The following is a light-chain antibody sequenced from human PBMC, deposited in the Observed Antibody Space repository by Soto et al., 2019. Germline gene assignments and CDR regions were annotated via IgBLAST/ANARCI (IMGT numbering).Light chain of an antibody. CDR3: QQYAGSPRT. Sequence: IVLTQSPATLSLSPGERATLSCRASQSVGNSLAWYQERPGQAPRLLIYDASNRATGIPPRFSGSGSGTDFTLTISSLEPEDFAIYYCQQYAGSPRTFGQGTKVDIK. CDR1: QSVGNS. CDR2: DAS. J-gene: IGKJ1*01. V-gene: IGKV3-11*01.